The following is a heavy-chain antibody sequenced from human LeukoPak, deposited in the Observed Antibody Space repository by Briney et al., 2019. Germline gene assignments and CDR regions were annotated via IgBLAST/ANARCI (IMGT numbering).Heavy chain of an antibody. V-gene: IGHV4-34*01. Sequence: SSETLSLTCAVYGGSFSGYYWSWIRQPPGKGLEWIGEINHSGSTNSNPSLKSRVTISVDTSKNQFSLKLSSVTAADTAMYYCARAGGSGWIVYWGQGTLVTVSS. CDR3: ARAGGSGWIVY. CDR2: INHSGST. CDR1: GGSFSGYY. D-gene: IGHD6-19*01. J-gene: IGHJ4*02.